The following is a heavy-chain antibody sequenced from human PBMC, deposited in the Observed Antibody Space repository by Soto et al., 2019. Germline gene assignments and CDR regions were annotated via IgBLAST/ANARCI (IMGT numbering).Heavy chain of an antibody. CDR1: GDSVSTNSAT. CDR2: TYYRSKWDY. D-gene: IGHD2-8*01. CDR3: ARLIGNSWLDS. V-gene: IGHV6-1*01. J-gene: IGHJ5*01. Sequence: PSQTLSLTCAISGDSVSTNSATWDRIRQSPSRGLEWLGRTYYRSKWDYDYAASVKGRITINPDTSNNQLSLQLDSVTPDDTAVYYCARLIGNSWLDSWGQGTLVTVSS.